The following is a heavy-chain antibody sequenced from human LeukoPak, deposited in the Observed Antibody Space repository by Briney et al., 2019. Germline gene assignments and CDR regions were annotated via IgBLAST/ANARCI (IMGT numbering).Heavy chain of an antibody. CDR2: IYHSGST. J-gene: IGHJ4*02. CDR3: AREDSSGWV. Sequence: PSQTLSLTCAVSGGSISSGGYSWSWIRQPPGKGLEWIGYIYHSGSTYYNPSLKSRVTISVDRSKNQFSLKLSSVTAADTAVYYCAREDSSGWVWGQGTLVTVSS. D-gene: IGHD6-19*01. CDR1: GGSISSGGYS. V-gene: IGHV4-30-2*01.